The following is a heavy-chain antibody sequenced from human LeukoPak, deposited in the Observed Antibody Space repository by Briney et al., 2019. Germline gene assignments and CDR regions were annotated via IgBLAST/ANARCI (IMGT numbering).Heavy chain of an antibody. D-gene: IGHD4-17*01. CDR3: ARDGPKDDYGDYYFDY. V-gene: IGHV3-30*04. Sequence: GSLRLSCAASGFTFSSYAMHWVRQAPGKGLEWVAVISYDGSNKYYADSVKGRFTISRDNSKNTLYLQMNSLRAEDTAVYYCARDGPKDDYGDYYFDYWGQGTLVTVSS. CDR2: ISYDGSNK. CDR1: GFTFSSYA. J-gene: IGHJ4*02.